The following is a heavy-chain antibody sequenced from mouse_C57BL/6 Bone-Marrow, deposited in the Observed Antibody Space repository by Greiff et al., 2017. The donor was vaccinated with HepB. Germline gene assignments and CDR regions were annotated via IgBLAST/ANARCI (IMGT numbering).Heavy chain of an antibody. V-gene: IGHV5-6*01. Sequence: EVKVVESGGDLVKPGGSLKLSCAASGFTFSSYGMSWVRQTPDKRLEWVATISSGGSYTYYPDSVKGRFTISRDNAKNTLYLQMSSLKSEDTAMYYCAGYYYGSSQYFDVWGTGTTVTVSS. CDR3: AGYYYGSSQYFDV. J-gene: IGHJ1*03. D-gene: IGHD1-1*01. CDR2: ISSGGSYT. CDR1: GFTFSSYG.